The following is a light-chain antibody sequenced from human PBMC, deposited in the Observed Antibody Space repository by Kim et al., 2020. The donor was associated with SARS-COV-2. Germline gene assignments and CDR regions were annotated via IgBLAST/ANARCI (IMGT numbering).Light chain of an antibody. V-gene: IGLV2-23*02. Sequence: QSVVTQPASVSGSPGQSIAITCTGTSSDFDSDNLVSWYQQHPGKAPKLIIYEVTKRPPEVSDRFSGSKSGNTASLTISGLHSEDEANYYCCSYGGDSSWLFGGGTQLTVL. CDR3: CSYGGDSSWL. CDR1: SSDFDSDNL. J-gene: IGLJ3*02. CDR2: EVT.